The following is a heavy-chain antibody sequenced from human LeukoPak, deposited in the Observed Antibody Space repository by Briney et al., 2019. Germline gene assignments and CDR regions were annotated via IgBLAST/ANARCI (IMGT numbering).Heavy chain of an antibody. CDR3: ARGPYVYFDY. Sequence: PSQTLSLTCTVSGGSISSGSYYWSWIRQPPGKGLEWIGYIYYSGSTNYNPSLKSRVTISVDTSKNQFSLKLSSVTAADTAVYYCARGPYVYFDYWGQGTLVTVSS. V-gene: IGHV4-61*01. CDR1: GGSISSGSYY. J-gene: IGHJ4*02. CDR2: IYYSGST. D-gene: IGHD3-16*01.